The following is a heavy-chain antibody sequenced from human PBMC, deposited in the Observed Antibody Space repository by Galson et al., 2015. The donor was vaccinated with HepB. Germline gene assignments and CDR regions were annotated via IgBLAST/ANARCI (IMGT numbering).Heavy chain of an antibody. V-gene: IGHV1-69*13. CDR3: SRGGVVVVPDAVIKNYYYYYMDV. J-gene: IGHJ6*03. D-gene: IGHD2-2*01. Sequence: SVKVSCKASGGTFSSYAISWVRQAPGQGLEWMGGIIPIFGTANYAQKFQGRVTITADESTSTAYMELSSLRSEDTAVYYCSRGGVVVVPDAVIKNYYYYYMDVWGKGTTVTVSS. CDR1: GGTFSSYA. CDR2: IIPIFGTA.